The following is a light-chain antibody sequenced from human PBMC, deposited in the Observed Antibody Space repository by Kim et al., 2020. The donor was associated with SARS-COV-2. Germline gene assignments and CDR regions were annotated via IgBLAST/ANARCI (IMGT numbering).Light chain of an antibody. CDR3: QQSGEG. V-gene: IGKV3-20*01. J-gene: IGKJ2*03. CDR1: QSISSSY. CDR2: GAS. Sequence: EIVLTQSPGALSLSPGERATLSYRASQSISSSYLAWYQQRPGQAPRLLVYGASTRATGIPDRFSGSGSGTDFTLTISRLEPEDFAVYYCQQSGEGFGQGTKLEI.